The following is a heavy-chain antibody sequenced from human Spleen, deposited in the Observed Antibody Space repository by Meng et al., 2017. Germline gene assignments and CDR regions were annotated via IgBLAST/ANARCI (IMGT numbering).Heavy chain of an antibody. V-gene: IGHV3-30*01. Sequence: GESLKISCAASGFTFSSYAMHWVRQAPGKGLEWVAVVSYDGSDTYYADSVKGRFTISRDHSKNTLHLQMNSLGAEDTAVYYCARVMVRGVFPYYFDYWGQGTLVTAPQ. CDR3: ARVMVRGVFPYYFDY. CDR1: GFTFSSYA. D-gene: IGHD3-10*01. CDR2: VSYDGSDT. J-gene: IGHJ4*02.